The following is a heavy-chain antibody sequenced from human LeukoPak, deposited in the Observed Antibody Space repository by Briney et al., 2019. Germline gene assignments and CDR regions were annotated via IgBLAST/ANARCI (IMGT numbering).Heavy chain of an antibody. V-gene: IGHV3-23*01. CDR2: ISGSGGST. CDR3: ANFYGYSSYFDY. Sequence: GGSLRLSCAASGFTFSSYAMSWVRQAPGKGLEWVSAISGSGGSTYYADSVRGRFTISRDNSKNTLYLQMNSLRAEDTAVYYCANFYGYSSYFDYWGQGTLVTVSS. D-gene: IGHD6-13*01. J-gene: IGHJ4*02. CDR1: GFTFSSYA.